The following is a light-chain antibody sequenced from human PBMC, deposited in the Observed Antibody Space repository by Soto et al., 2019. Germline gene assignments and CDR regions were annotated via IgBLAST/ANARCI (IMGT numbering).Light chain of an antibody. CDR2: EVS. J-gene: IGLJ2*01. Sequence: QSALTQPPSASGSPGQSVAISCTGTSSDFGAYNYVSWYQQHPGKAPKLLIFEVSKRPSGVPDRFSGSKSGNTASLTVSGLQAEDEADYYCSSYAGSTVIFGGGTKLTVL. CDR1: SSDFGAYNY. V-gene: IGLV2-8*01. CDR3: SSYAGSTVI.